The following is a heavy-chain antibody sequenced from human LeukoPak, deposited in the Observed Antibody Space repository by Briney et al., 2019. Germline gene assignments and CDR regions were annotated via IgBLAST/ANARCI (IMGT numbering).Heavy chain of an antibody. CDR1: GYTFTSYY. V-gene: IGHV1-69*13. J-gene: IGHJ6*03. CDR2: IIPIFGTA. CDR3: ARSGDSSGYFYYYYMDV. D-gene: IGHD3-22*01. Sequence: ASVKVSCKASGYTFTSYYMHWVRQAPGQGLEWMGGIIPIFGTANYAQKFQGRVTITADESTSTAYMELSSLRSEDTAVYYCARSGDSSGYFYYYYMDVWGKGTTVTISS.